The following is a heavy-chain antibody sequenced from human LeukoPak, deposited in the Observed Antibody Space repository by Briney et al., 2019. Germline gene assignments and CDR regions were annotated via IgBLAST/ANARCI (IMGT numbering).Heavy chain of an antibody. Sequence: SETLSLTCTVSGGSISSYYGSWIRQPPGKGLEWIGYIYYSGSTNYNPSLKSRVTISVDTSKNQFSLKLSSVTAADTAVYYCARDSGVGARYFDYWGQGTLVTVSS. D-gene: IGHD1-26*01. CDR2: IYYSGST. CDR3: ARDSGVGARYFDY. CDR1: GGSISSYY. J-gene: IGHJ4*02. V-gene: IGHV4-59*08.